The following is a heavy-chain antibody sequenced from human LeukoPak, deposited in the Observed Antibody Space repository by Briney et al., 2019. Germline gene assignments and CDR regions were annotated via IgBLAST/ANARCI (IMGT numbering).Heavy chain of an antibody. Sequence: ASVXVSCKASGYTFTGYYMHWVRQAPGQGLEWMGWINPNSGGTNYAQKFQGRVTMTRDTSISTAYMELSRLRSDDTAVYYCATDIAVAGKGTYYFDYWGQGTLVTVSS. CDR3: ATDIAVAGKGTYYFDY. CDR1: GYTFTGYY. D-gene: IGHD6-19*01. V-gene: IGHV1-2*02. J-gene: IGHJ4*02. CDR2: INPNSGGT.